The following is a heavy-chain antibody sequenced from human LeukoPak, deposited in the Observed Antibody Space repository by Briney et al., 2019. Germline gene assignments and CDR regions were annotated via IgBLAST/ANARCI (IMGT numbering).Heavy chain of an antibody. CDR3: ARSDYYDYRQIEI. CDR1: GFTFNNYW. Sequence: GSLRLSCAVSGFTFNNYWLGCVRQPPGKGLEWLGSIYYSGITHYNPSLKRRVTIYADTSRNQFSLHLHSVTAADTAVFYCARSDYYDYRQIEICGPGTLVTVSS. D-gene: IGHD3-16*01. J-gene: IGHJ1*01. CDR2: IYYSGIT. V-gene: IGHV4-39*01.